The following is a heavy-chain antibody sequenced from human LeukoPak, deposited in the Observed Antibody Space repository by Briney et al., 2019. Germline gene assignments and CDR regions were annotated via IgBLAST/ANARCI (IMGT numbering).Heavy chain of an antibody. J-gene: IGHJ6*03. V-gene: IGHV3-23*01. CDR2: ISGSGGST. CDR1: GFTFRSYA. Sequence: GGSLRLSCAASGFTFRSYAMSWVRQAPGKGLEWVSAISGSGGSTYYADSVKGRFTISRDNSKNTLYLQMNSLRAEDTAVYYCAKHGAAILYFYYYYMDVWGKGTTVTVSS. D-gene: IGHD2-2*02. CDR3: AKHGAAILYFYYYYMDV.